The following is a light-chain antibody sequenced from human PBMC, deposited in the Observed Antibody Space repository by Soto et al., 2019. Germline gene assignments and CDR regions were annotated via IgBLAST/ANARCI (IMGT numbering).Light chain of an antibody. CDR2: GAS. V-gene: IGKV3-20*01. CDR3: QKYGSSPVT. J-gene: IGKJ1*01. CDR1: QSVSSSY. Sequence: EIVLTQSPGTLSLSPGERATLSCRASQSVSSSYLAWYQQNPGQAPRLLIYGASSRATVIPDRFSGSGSGTDFTLTSSRLEPEDFAVYYWQKYGSSPVTFGQGTKVEIK.